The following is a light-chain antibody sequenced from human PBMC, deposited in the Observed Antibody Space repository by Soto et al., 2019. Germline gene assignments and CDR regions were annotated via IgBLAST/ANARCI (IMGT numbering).Light chain of an antibody. V-gene: IGKV4-1*01. CDR2: WAS. CDR1: QSVLDSSTNHNY. Sequence: DIVMTQSPDSLAVSLGERATIHCKSSQSVLDSSTNHNYLAWYRQRPGQPPELLIYWASTRESGVPDRFSGSGSGTDFTLTISSLQAEDVAVYYCHQYYTTPRTFGQGTKVEFK. J-gene: IGKJ1*01. CDR3: HQYYTTPRT.